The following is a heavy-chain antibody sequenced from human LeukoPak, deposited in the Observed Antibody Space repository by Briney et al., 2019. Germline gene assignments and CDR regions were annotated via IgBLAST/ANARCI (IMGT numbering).Heavy chain of an antibody. V-gene: IGHV3-23*01. D-gene: IGHD2-2*02. CDR3: AKEGKDIVVVPAAIHYYYYMDV. CDR2: ITSGGGST. CDR1: GFTFSSYA. Sequence: GGSLRLSCAASGFTFSSYAMSWVRQAPGKGLEWVSAITSGGGSTYYADSVKGRFTISRDNSKNTLFLQMNSLRAEDMALYYCAKEGKDIVVVPAAIHYYYYMDVWGKGTTVTVSS. J-gene: IGHJ6*03.